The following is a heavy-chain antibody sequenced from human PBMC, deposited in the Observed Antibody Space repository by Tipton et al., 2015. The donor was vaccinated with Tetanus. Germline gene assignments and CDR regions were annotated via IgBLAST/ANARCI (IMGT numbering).Heavy chain of an antibody. CDR1: GFIFSSYG. D-gene: IGHD2-15*01. CDR2: SWYDGTDT. Sequence: SLRLSCAASGFIFSSYGIHWVRQAPGKGLEWVAVSWYDGTDTYYADPVKGRFTLSRDNSKNTLYQQMNSLRVEDTAVYYCAREADCSGGSCFSGDFDNWGQGTQVTVSS. CDR3: AREADCSGGSCFSGDFDN. V-gene: IGHV3-33*01. J-gene: IGHJ4*02.